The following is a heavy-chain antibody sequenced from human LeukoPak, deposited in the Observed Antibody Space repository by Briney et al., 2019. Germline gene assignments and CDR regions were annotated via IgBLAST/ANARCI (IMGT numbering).Heavy chain of an antibody. Sequence: GGSLRLSCAASGFTFSSYAMHWVRQAPGKGLEWVANIYQAGTEKHYVDSVKGRFTISRDNAKNSLFLQMNSLRAEDTAVYFCARVRGGYYFDYWGQGTLVTVSS. V-gene: IGHV3-7*04. CDR1: GFTFSSYA. CDR3: ARVRGGYYFDY. J-gene: IGHJ4*02. CDR2: IYQAGTEK. D-gene: IGHD5-24*01.